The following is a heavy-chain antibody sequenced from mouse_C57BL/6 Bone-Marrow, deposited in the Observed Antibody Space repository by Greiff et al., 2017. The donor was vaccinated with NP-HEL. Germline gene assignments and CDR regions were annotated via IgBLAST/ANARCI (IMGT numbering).Heavy chain of an antibody. CDR1: GYTFTDYY. CDR3: AGWREAMDY. V-gene: IGHV1-26*01. Sequence: EVQLQQSGPELVKPGASVKISCKASGYTFTDYYMNWVKQSHGKSLEWIGDINPNNGGTSYNQKFKGKATLTVDKSSSTAYMELRSLTSEDSAVYYCAGWREAMDYWGQGTSVTVSS. D-gene: IGHD1-1*02. J-gene: IGHJ4*01. CDR2: INPNNGGT.